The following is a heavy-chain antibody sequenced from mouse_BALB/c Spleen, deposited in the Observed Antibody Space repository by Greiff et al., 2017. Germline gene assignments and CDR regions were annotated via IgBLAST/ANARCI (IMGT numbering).Heavy chain of an antibody. J-gene: IGHJ4*01. CDR3: AREGPLRRDAMDY. V-gene: IGHV2-9*02. CDR1: GFSLTSYG. CDR2: IWAGGST. Sequence: QVQLKESGPGLVAPSQSLSITCTVSGFSLTSYGVHWVRQPPGKGLEWLGVIWAGGSTNYNSALMSRLSISTDNSKSQVFLKMNSLQTDDTAMYYCAREGPLRRDAMDYWGQGTSVTVSA. D-gene: IGHD2-12*01.